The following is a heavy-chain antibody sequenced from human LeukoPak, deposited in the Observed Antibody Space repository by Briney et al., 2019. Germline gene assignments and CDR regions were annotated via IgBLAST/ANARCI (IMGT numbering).Heavy chain of an antibody. CDR3: ARLSCSDPVCPTLPYDHFDP. D-gene: IGHD2-15*01. J-gene: IGHJ5*02. Sequence: PSETLPLTCTVSGGPISSRGFFWGWIRQPPGKGPEWIGSVYYDGVTYYNRSFQSRVTMSLDKSTNRFSLRLSSVTAADTAVYYCARLSCSDPVCPTLPYDHFDPWGKETLVIVST. V-gene: IGHV4-39*01. CDR1: GGPISSRGFF. CDR2: VYYDGVT.